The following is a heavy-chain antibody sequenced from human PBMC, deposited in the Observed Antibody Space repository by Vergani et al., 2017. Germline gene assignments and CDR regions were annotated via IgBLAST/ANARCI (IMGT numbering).Heavy chain of an antibody. V-gene: IGHV1-2*02. CDR1: GYTFTGYY. CDR2: INPNSGNT. D-gene: IGHD2-15*01. Sequence: QVQLVQSGAEVKKPGASVKVSCKASGYTFTGYYMHWVRQAPGQGLEWMGWINPNSGNTNYAQKLQGRVTMTTDTSTSTAYMELRSLRSDDTAVYYCARAVYHLRYCSGGSCYSFDYWGQGTLVTVSS. CDR3: ARAVYHLRYCSGGSCYSFDY. J-gene: IGHJ4*02.